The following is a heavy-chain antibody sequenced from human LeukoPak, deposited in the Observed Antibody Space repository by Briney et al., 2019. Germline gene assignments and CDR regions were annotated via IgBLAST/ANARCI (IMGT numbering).Heavy chain of an antibody. CDR2: ISWDGGST. Sequence: GGSLRLSCAASGFTFDDYAMHWVRQAPGKGLEWVSLISWDGGSTYYADSVKGRFTISRDNSKNSLYLQMNSLRAEDTALYYCAKDGYSYGLAYYYYYMDVWGKGTTVTVSS. V-gene: IGHV3-43D*03. D-gene: IGHD5-18*01. J-gene: IGHJ6*03. CDR1: GFTFDDYA. CDR3: AKDGYSYGLAYYYYYMDV.